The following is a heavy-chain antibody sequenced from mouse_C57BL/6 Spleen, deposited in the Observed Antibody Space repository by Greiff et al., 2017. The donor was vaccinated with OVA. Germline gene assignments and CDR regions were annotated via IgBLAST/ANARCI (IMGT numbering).Heavy chain of an antibody. Sequence: VQLQQSGAELVRPGASVKLSCTASGFNIKDYYMHWVKQRPEQGLEWIGRIDPEDGDTEYAPKFQGKATMTADTSSNTAYMELRSLTSEDSAVYYCARVRLLPLDYWGQGTTLTVSS. J-gene: IGHJ2*01. D-gene: IGHD2-3*01. CDR3: ARVRLLPLDY. V-gene: IGHV14-1*01. CDR1: GFNIKDYY. CDR2: IDPEDGDT.